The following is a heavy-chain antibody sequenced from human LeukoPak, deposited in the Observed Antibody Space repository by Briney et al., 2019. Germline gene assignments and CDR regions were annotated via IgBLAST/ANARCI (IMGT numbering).Heavy chain of an antibody. V-gene: IGHV4-38-2*01. CDR2: IYYSGST. J-gene: IGHJ4*02. CDR3: ARNDSSGYFNS. CDR1: GYSISSGYY. Sequence: SETLTLTCAVSGYSISSGYYWGWIRQPPGKRLEWIGSIYYSGSTHYNPSLKSRVTISVDTSKNQFSLRLSSVTAADTAVYYCARNDSSGYFNSWSQGTLVTVSS. D-gene: IGHD3-22*01.